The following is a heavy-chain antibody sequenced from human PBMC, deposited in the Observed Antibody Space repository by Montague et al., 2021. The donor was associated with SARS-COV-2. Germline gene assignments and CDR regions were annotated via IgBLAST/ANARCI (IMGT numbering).Heavy chain of an antibody. CDR1: GFTCSSYW. Sequence: SLRLSCAASGFTCSSYWMSWVRQAPGKGLEWVANIKQDGSEKYYVDSVKGRFTISRDNAKNSLYLQMNSLRAEDTAVYYCARDQGSSWEDYYYYYGMDVWGQGTTVTVSS. D-gene: IGHD6-13*01. J-gene: IGHJ6*02. CDR3: ARDQGSSWEDYYYYYGMDV. V-gene: IGHV3-7*03. CDR2: IKQDGSEK.